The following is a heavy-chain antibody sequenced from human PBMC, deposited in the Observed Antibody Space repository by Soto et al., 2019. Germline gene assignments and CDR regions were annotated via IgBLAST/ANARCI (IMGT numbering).Heavy chain of an antibody. CDR3: AFSPRPGGTGFDY. Sequence: EVNLLESGGGVVQPGESLRISCVGSGFTFKNYAMTWVRQAPGKGLEWVSGTTGSGANKHYADSVRGRFTISRDNSKNSVYLQMNSLRAEDTAVYYCAFSPRPGGTGFDYWGQGTPVTVSS. J-gene: IGHJ4*02. CDR2: TTGSGANK. CDR1: GFTFKNYA. V-gene: IGHV3-23*01. D-gene: IGHD1-26*01.